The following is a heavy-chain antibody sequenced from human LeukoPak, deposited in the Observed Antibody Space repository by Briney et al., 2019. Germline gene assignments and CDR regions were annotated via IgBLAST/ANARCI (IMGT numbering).Heavy chain of an antibody. D-gene: IGHD3-10*01. CDR3: AGDFGSGSYRFDY. CDR2: IYHTGTT. J-gene: IGHJ4*02. V-gene: IGHV4-30-2*01. Sequence: SETLSLTCAVSGVSISSGDYSWSWLRQPPGEGLEWIGYIYHTGTTYYNPSLEGRGTISLDRSKNQFSLKLTSVTAADTAVYYCAGDFGSGSYRFDYWGQGTLVIVSS. CDR1: GVSISSGDYS.